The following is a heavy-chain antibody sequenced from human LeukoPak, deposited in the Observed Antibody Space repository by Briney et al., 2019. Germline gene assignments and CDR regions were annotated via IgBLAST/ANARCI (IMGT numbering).Heavy chain of an antibody. Sequence: PGGSLRLSCAASGFTFNSYSMNWVRQAPGKGLEWVSSISSSSSSIYYADSVKGRFTISRDNAKNSLYLQVNSLRAEDTAVYYCARASGDIVETATMGSYWGQGTLVTVSS. J-gene: IGHJ4*02. CDR1: GFTFNSYS. CDR3: ARASGDIVETATMGSY. V-gene: IGHV3-21*01. CDR2: ISSSSSSI. D-gene: IGHD5-18*01.